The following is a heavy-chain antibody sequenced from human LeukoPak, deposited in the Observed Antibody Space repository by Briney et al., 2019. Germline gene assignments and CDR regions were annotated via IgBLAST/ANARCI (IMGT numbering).Heavy chain of an antibody. D-gene: IGHD3-22*01. CDR3: AKGSSGYFADL. J-gene: IGHJ5*02. CDR2: ISYDGSNN. CDR1: GCTFSSYG. V-gene: IGHV3-30*18. Sequence: GWSLRLSCAASGCTFSSYGMRGVRQGPGKGRGRVVVISYDGSNNYYADSVKGRFTISRDNSKNTLYLQMNSLRADDTAVYYCAKGSSGYFADLWGQVTLVTVSS.